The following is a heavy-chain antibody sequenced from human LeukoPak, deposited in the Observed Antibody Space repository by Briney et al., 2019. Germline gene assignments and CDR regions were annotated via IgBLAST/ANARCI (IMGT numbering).Heavy chain of an antibody. CDR2: ISRRGGST. D-gene: IGHD5-18*01. CDR3: AKDGGIQLWLRLRYYYMDV. J-gene: IGHJ6*03. CDR1: GCTFSSYS. V-gene: IGHV3-23*01. Sequence: LGLSFAASGCTFSSYSMSWDRQAPAHGLEPVAAISRRGGSTYYADSVKGRFTISRDNSKNTLYQQMNSLRAEDTAVYYCAKDGGIQLWLRLRYYYMDVWGKGTTVTVSS.